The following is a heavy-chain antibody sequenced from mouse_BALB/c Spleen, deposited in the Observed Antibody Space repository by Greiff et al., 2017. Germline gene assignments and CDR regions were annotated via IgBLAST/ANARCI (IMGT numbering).Heavy chain of an antibody. V-gene: IGHV5-6*01. CDR3: ARGVSDGYAMDY. Sequence: EVKLMESGGDLVKPGGSLKLSCAASGFTFSSYGMSWVRQTPDKRLEWVATISSGGSYTYYPDSVKGRFTISRDNAKNTLYLQMSSLKSEDTAMYYCARGVSDGYAMDYWGQGTSVTVSS. CDR2: ISSGGSYT. CDR1: GFTFSSYG. J-gene: IGHJ4*01.